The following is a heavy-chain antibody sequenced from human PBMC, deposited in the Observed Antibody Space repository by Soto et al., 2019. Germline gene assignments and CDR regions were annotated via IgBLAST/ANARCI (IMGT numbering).Heavy chain of an antibody. CDR1: GFTFSNYW. J-gene: IGHJ6*03. V-gene: IGHV3-74*02. CDR3: ARGDCVGGTCYSLAGPFYYYMAV. D-gene: IGHD2-15*01. Sequence: EVQLVESGGGLVQPGGSLRLSCAASGFTFSNYWMYWVRQAPGKGLEWVSRINSDGSVSSYADSVKGRLTISRDNVKNTLYLQMDSLRAEDTAVYYCARGDCVGGTCYSLAGPFYYYMAVWGKGTTVTVFS. CDR2: INSDGSVS.